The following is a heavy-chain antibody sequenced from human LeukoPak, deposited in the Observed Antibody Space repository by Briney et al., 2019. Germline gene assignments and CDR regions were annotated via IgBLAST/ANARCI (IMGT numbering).Heavy chain of an antibody. CDR1: GYTLTELS. D-gene: IGHD3-10*01. V-gene: IGHV1-24*01. CDR2: FDPEDGET. Sequence: ASVKVSCKVSGYTLTELSMHWVRQAPGKGLEWMGGFDPEDGETIYAQKFQGRVTMTEDTSTDTAYVELSSLRSEDTAVYYCATARMVRGEDGMDVWGKGTTVTVSS. CDR3: ATARMVRGEDGMDV. J-gene: IGHJ6*04.